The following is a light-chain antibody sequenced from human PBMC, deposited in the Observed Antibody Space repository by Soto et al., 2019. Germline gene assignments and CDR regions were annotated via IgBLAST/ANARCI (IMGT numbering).Light chain of an antibody. CDR3: QQYGSSPPVN. V-gene: IGKV3-20*01. Sequence: EIVLTQSPGTLSLSPGERATLSCRASQSVSRSYLAWYQQKPGQAPRLLIYGVSSRATGIPDRFSGSGSGTDFTLTISRLEPEDFAVYYCQQYGSSPPVNFGQGTRLEIK. CDR2: GVS. J-gene: IGKJ5*01. CDR1: QSVSRSY.